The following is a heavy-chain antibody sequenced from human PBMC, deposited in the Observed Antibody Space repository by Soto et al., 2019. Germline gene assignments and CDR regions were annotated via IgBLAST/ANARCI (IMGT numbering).Heavy chain of an antibody. CDR2: INAGNGKA. J-gene: IGHJ2*01. D-gene: IGHD3-10*01. Sequence: QVQLVQSGAEVKKPGASVRVSCKASGYTFTSYDTHWVRQAPGQRLEHLGWINAGNGKAKYSQKLQDRVSITRDTSXXTAYMELSSLTSEDTAVYYCARRAAGGGDYWYFDIWGRGTLVAVSS. V-gene: IGHV1-3*01. CDR1: GYTFTSYD. CDR3: ARRAAGGGDYWYFDI.